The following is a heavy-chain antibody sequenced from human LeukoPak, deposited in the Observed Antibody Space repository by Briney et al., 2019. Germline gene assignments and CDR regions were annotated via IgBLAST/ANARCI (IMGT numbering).Heavy chain of an antibody. CDR1: GYTFTNYG. CDR2: ISAYNGNT. CDR3: ARDPLPYSSSWSEMDA. V-gene: IGHV1-18*01. J-gene: IGHJ6*04. Sequence: ASVKVSCKASGYTFTNYGISWVRQAPGQGLEWMGWISAYNGNTNYAQKLQGRVTMTTDTSTSTAYMELRSLRSDDTAVYYCARDPLPYSSSWSEMDAWGKGTTVTVSS. D-gene: IGHD6-13*01.